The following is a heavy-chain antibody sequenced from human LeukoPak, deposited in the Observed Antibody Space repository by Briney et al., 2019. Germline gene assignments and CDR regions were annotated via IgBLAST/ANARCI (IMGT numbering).Heavy chain of an antibody. CDR3: ARYSYSASGVYYYYYIDV. D-gene: IGHD3-10*01. J-gene: IGHJ6*03. V-gene: IGHV4-34*01. CDR1: GGSFSGYY. Sequence: SETLSLTCPVYGGSFSGYYWSWIRQPPGKGLEWIGEIHHSGNTNYNPSLKSRVTISLDTSKNQFSLKLSSVTAADTAVYYCARYSYSASGVYYYYYIDVWGKGTTVTVSS. CDR2: IHHSGNT.